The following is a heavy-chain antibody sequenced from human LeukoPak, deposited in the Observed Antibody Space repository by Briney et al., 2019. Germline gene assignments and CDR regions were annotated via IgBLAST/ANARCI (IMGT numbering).Heavy chain of an antibody. V-gene: IGHV3-30*03. J-gene: IGHJ6*02. D-gene: IGHD3-10*01. CDR3: ATDWVWFGEIFDGMEV. CDR1: GPTFSGYG. Sequence: GRSLRLSCAASGPTFSGYGMYWVRQAPGKGLDWVAVISYDGSNKYYADSVKGRFTISRDNSKNTLYLQMNSLRAEDTAVYYCATDWVWFGEIFDGMEVWGQGTTVTVSS. CDR2: ISYDGSNK.